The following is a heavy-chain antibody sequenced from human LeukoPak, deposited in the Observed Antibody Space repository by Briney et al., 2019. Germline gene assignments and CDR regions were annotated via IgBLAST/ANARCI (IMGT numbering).Heavy chain of an antibody. Sequence: GGSLRLSCAASEFTFSSYSMNWVRQAPGKGLEWVSSISSSSTYIYYTDSMKGRFTISRDNAKNSLYLQMNSLRAEDTAVYYCARDSTRFDYWGQGTLVTVSS. CDR3: ARDSTRFDY. J-gene: IGHJ4*02. V-gene: IGHV3-21*01. CDR1: EFTFSSYS. CDR2: ISSSSTYI.